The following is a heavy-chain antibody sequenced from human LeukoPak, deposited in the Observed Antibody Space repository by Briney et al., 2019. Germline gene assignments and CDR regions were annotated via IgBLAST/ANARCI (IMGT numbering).Heavy chain of an antibody. CDR3: AGCGHYYDSGLDY. J-gene: IGHJ4*02. CDR1: GGSSSGYY. Sequence: SETLSLTCAVYGGSSSGYYWSWIRQPPGKGLEWIGEINHSGSTNYNPSLKSRVTISVDTSKNQFSLKLSSVTAADTAVYYCAGCGHYYDSGLDYWGQGTLVTVSS. CDR2: INHSGST. D-gene: IGHD3-22*01. V-gene: IGHV4-34*01.